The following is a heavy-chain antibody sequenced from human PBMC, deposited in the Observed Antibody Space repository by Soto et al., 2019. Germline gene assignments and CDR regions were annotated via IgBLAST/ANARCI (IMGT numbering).Heavy chain of an antibody. CDR1: GGSFSGYY. CDR2: INHSGST. CDR3: ARGGLSLDY. V-gene: IGHV4-34*01. Sequence: QVQLQQWGAGLLKPSETLSLTCAVYGGSFSGYYWSWIRQPPGKGLEWIGEINHSGSTNYNPSLRXRXTXSVDTSKDQFSLKLRSVTAADTAVYYCARGGLSLDYWGQGTLVTVSS. J-gene: IGHJ4*02.